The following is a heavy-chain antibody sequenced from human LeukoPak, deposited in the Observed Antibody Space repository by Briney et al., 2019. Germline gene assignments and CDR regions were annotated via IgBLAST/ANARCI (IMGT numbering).Heavy chain of an antibody. D-gene: IGHD6-19*01. J-gene: IGHJ4*02. V-gene: IGHV1-18*01. CDR3: ATDLGRPREQWLVPPSFDY. CDR1: GYAFTRYG. Sequence: ASVKVSCKASGYAFTRYGISLVRQAPGQGLEWMGWISAYNGNTNYAQKLQGRVTMTTDTSTSTAYMELRSLRSDDTAVYYCATDLGRPREQWLVPPSFDYWGQGTLVTVSS. CDR2: ISAYNGNT.